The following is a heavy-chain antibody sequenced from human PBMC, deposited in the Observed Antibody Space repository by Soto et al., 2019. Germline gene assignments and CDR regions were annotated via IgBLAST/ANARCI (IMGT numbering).Heavy chain of an antibody. CDR1: GYTFTGYY. D-gene: IGHD6-13*01. J-gene: IGHJ6*02. Sequence: ASVKVSCKASGYTFTGYYMHWVRQAPGQGLEWMGWINPNSGGTNYAQKFQGWVTMTRDTSISTAYMELSRLRSDDTAVYYCARDRYSSSRTTILYGMEVWGQGTTVTVSS. CDR2: INPNSGGT. V-gene: IGHV1-2*04. CDR3: ARDRYSSSRTTILYGMEV.